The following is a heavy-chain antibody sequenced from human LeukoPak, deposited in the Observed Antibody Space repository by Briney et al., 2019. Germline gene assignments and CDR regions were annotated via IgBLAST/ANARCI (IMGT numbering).Heavy chain of an antibody. CDR1: GYIFTSYF. CDR3: ARVNYYDSSGSWFDP. V-gene: IGHV1-46*01. J-gene: IGHJ5*02. D-gene: IGHD3-22*01. CDR2: INPSGGST. Sequence: GASVKVSCKASGYIFTSYFMHWVRQAAGQGREWMGLINPSGGSTRYAQKFQGRVTMTTDTSTSTAYMELRSLRSDDTAVYYCARVNYYDSSGSWFDPWGQGTLVTVSS.